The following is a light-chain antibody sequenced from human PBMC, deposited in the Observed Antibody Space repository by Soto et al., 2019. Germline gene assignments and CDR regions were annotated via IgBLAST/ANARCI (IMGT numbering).Light chain of an antibody. CDR1: SSDVGGYNY. V-gene: IGLV2-14*01. Sequence: QSALTQPASVSGSPGQSITISCTGTSSDVGGYNYVSWYQQHPGKAPKVMIYEVSNRPSGASNRFSGSKSGYTASLTISRLQAEDEANSYCSSYTSTSTVVFGGETKLTVL. CDR3: SSYTSTSTVV. J-gene: IGLJ2*01. CDR2: EVS.